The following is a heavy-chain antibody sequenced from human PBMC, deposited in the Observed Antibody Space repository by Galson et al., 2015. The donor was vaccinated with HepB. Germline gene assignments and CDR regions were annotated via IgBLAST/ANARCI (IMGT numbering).Heavy chain of an antibody. CDR1: EDSVSSNSAG. V-gene: IGHV6-1*01. Sequence: CAISEDSVSSNSAGWTWIRQSPSRGLEWLGRTYYRSKWYIDYAVSVKGRITINPDTSKNQVSLRLTSVTPEDTAVYYCSRGGLVKAARGGLAWLDPWGQGTLVTVSS. J-gene: IGHJ5*02. CDR2: TYYRSKWYI. CDR3: SRGGLVKAARGGLAWLDP. D-gene: IGHD6-6*01.